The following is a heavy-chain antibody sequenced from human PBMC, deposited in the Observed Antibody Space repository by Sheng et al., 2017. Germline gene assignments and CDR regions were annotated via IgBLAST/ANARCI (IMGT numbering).Heavy chain of an antibody. CDR2: IYTSGTA. CDR1: GASVSSGSDY. J-gene: IGHJ2*01. Sequence: QVQLQESGPGLVKPSETLSLTCTVSGASVSSGSDYWTWIRQPAGKGLEWIGRIYTSGTANSNPSLKSRVTLSRDSSRNQFSLKLTSVTAADTAVYYCARLPANYQWYFDLWGRGTLVTVSS. V-gene: IGHV4-61*02. D-gene: IGHD4-4*01. CDR3: ARLPANYQWYFDL.